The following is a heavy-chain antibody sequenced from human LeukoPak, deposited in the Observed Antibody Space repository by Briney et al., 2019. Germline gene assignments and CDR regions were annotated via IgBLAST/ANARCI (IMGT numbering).Heavy chain of an antibody. V-gene: IGHV1-69*13. D-gene: IGHD5-18*01. J-gene: IGHJ4*02. CDR1: GGTFSSYA. Sequence: VASVKVSCKASGGTFSSYAISWVRQAPGRGLEWMGGIIPIFGTANYAQKFQGRVTITADESTSTAYMELSSLRSEDTAVYYCAREYTAMVMELDYWGQGTLVTVSS. CDR3: AREYTAMVMELDY. CDR2: IIPIFGTA.